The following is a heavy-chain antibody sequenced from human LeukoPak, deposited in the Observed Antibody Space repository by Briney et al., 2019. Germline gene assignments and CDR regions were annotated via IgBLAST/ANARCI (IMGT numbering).Heavy chain of an antibody. V-gene: IGHV4-31*02. J-gene: IGHJ5*02. CDR3: ARVDSSGYYYLNWFDP. D-gene: IGHD3-22*01. Sequence: PSETLSLTCSVSDGSINSGSFYWAWIRQHPGKGLEWIGYIYYSGSTYYNPPLKSRVTISVDTSKNQFSLKLSSVTAADTAVYYCARVDSSGYYYLNWFDPWGQGTLVTVSS. CDR1: DGSINSGSFY. CDR2: IYYSGST.